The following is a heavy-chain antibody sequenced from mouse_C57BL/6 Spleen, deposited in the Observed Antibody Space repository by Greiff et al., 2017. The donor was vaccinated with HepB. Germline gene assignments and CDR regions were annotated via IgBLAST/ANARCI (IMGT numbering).Heavy chain of an antibody. Sequence: VQLQQSGPELVKPGASVKISCKASGYAFSSSWMNWVKQRPGKGLEWIGRIYPGDGDTNYNGKFKGKATLTADKSSSTAYMQLSSLTSEDSAVYFCARRRDYDYDGFDYWGQGTTRTVSS. CDR2: IYPGDGDT. J-gene: IGHJ2*01. V-gene: IGHV1-82*01. D-gene: IGHD2-4*01. CDR1: GYAFSSSW. CDR3: ARRRDYDYDGFDY.